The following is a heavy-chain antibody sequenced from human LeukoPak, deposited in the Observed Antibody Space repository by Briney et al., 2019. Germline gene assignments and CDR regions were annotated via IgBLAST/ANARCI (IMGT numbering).Heavy chain of an antibody. J-gene: IGHJ4*02. D-gene: IGHD6-19*01. Sequence: QPGGSLRLSCAASGFTFSSYWMSWVRQAPGKGPEWVANIKQDGSEKYYVDSVKGRFTISRDNAKNSLYLQMNSLRAEDTAVYYCARAVAGISEYYFDYWGQGTLVTVSS. CDR3: ARAVAGISEYYFDY. CDR1: GFTFSSYW. V-gene: IGHV3-7*01. CDR2: IKQDGSEK.